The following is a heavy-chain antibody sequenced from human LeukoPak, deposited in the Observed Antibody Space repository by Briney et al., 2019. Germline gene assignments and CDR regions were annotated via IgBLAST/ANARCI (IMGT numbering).Heavy chain of an antibody. D-gene: IGHD4-17*01. CDR3: TREPDTVTVGV. J-gene: IGHJ4*02. Sequence: SDTLSLTCTVSSGSISNYYWSWIRQPPGKGLVWVGYISYSGSTDYNPSLKSRVTISVDTSKNQSSLILTSVTAADTAVYYCTREPDTVTVGVWGQGALVTVSS. CDR1: SGSISNYY. CDR2: ISYSGST. V-gene: IGHV4-59*01.